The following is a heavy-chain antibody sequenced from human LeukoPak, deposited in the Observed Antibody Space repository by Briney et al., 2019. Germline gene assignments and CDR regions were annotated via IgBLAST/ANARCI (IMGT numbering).Heavy chain of an antibody. D-gene: IGHD6-19*01. CDR2: ISGSGGST. V-gene: IGHV3-23*01. CDR1: GFTFSSYA. Sequence: GGSLRLSCAASGFTFSSYAMSWVRQAPGKGLEWVSAISGSGGSTYYADSVKGRFTISRDNSKSMLYLQMNSLRAEDTATYYCAARPTSAAVAPSDFWGQGTLVTVSS. CDR3: AARPTSAAVAPSDF. J-gene: IGHJ4*02.